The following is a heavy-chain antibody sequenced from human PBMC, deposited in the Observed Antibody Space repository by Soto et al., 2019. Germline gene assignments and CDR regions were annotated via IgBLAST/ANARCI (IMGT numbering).Heavy chain of an antibody. CDR3: ARYPLSPRYDSSGYFRGDYYFDY. V-gene: IGHV1-69*01. Sequence: QVQLVQSGAEVKKPGSSVKVSCKASGGTFSSYAISWVRQAPGQGLEWMGGIIPIFGTANYAQKFQGRVTITADESTSTAYMELSSLRSEDTAVYYCARYPLSPRYDSSGYFRGDYYFDYWGQGTLVTVSS. CDR1: GGTFSSYA. D-gene: IGHD3-22*01. CDR2: IIPIFGTA. J-gene: IGHJ4*02.